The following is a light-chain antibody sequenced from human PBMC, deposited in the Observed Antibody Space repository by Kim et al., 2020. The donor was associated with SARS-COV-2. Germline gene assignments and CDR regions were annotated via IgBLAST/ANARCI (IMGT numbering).Light chain of an antibody. V-gene: IGKV4-1*01. J-gene: IGKJ1*01. CDR2: WAS. CDR3: QQSYSTPPT. Sequence: ATINCKSSQTMLYSANSKNYLAWYQQKPGQPPKLLISWASTRESGIPDRFSGSGSGTDFTLTISSLQAEDVAVYFCQQSYSTPPTFGQGTKVDIK. CDR1: QTMLYSANSKNY.